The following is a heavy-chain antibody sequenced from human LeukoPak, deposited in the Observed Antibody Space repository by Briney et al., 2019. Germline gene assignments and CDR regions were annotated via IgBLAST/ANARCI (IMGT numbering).Heavy chain of an antibody. J-gene: IGHJ5*02. CDR2: ISRDGNNK. D-gene: IGHD6-19*01. CDR3: AKDLYSSDWYNWFDP. V-gene: IGHV3-30*18. Sequence: GGSLRLSCAASGFTLSTYAMHWVRQAPGKGLEWVAMISRDGNNKYYTDSVKGRFTISRDTSKNTLYLQMNSLRAEDTAVYYCAKDLYSSDWYNWFDPWGQGTLVTVSS. CDR1: GFTLSTYA.